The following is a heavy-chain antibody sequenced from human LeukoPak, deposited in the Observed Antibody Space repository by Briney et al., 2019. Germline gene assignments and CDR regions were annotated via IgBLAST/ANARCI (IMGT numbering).Heavy chain of an antibody. D-gene: IGHD5-12*01. J-gene: IGHJ4*02. CDR2: IYSDGRT. CDR3: GREVGGYIGERGYFDY. Sequence: GESLRLYCAASGFSGIRSFMSWVRQAPGKGLEWVSVIYSDGRTYYADAVKGRFTISRDNSQNTLYLLMNSLRAEDTAVYYCGREVGGYIGERGYFDYWGQGTLVAVSS. V-gene: IGHV3-66*01. CDR1: GFSGIRSF.